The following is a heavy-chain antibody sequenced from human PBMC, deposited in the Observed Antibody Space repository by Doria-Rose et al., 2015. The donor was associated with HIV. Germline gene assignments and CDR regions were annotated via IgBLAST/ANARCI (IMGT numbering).Heavy chain of an antibody. J-gene: IGHJ4*02. CDR1: GVSLSSPGMG. D-gene: IGHD6-13*01. CDR2: IFSDDER. CDR3: ARIKSSRWYHKYYFDF. Sequence: QITLTESGPVLVKPTETLTLTCTVSGVSLSSPGMGVSWIRQPPGKALEWLANIFSDDERLYKTSLKSRLTISRGTSKSQVVLTMTDMDPVDTATYYCARIKSSRWYHKYYFDFWGQGNLVIVSA. V-gene: IGHV2-26*01.